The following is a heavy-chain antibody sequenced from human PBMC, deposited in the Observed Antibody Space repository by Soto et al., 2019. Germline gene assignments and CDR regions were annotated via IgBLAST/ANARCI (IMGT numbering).Heavy chain of an antibody. CDR2: IYWDDDK. Sequence: QITLKESGPTLVKPTQTLTLTCTFSGFSLSTSGVGVGWIRQPPGKALEWLALIYWDDDKRYSPSLKSRLTITKDTSKNQVVLTMTNMDPVDTATYYCAHSLWFGESLPYYFDYWGQGTLVTVSS. J-gene: IGHJ4*02. CDR3: AHSLWFGESLPYYFDY. D-gene: IGHD3-10*01. CDR1: GFSLSTSGVG. V-gene: IGHV2-5*02.